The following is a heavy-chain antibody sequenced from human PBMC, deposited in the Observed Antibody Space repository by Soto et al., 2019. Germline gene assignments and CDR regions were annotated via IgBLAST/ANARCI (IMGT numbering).Heavy chain of an antibody. CDR1: GGTFSSYT. D-gene: IGHD4-17*01. CDR3: ARDPNPYGAYPNWYFDL. Sequence: GASVKVSCKASGGTFSSYTISWVRQAPGQGLEWMGRIIPILGIANYAQKFQGRVTITADKSTSTAYMELSSLRSEDTAVYYCARDPNPYGAYPNWYFDLWGRGTLVTVYS. CDR2: IIPILGIA. V-gene: IGHV1-69*04. J-gene: IGHJ2*01.